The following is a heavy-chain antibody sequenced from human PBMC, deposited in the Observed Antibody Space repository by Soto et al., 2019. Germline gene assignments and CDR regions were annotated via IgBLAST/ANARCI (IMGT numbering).Heavy chain of an antibody. CDR2: IYHTGTT. V-gene: IGHV4-30-2*02. CDR1: GGSINSGGYS. D-gene: IGHD4-17*01. J-gene: IGHJ4*02. Sequence: SETLSLTCTVSGGSINSGGYSWTWIRQPPGKGLEWIGFIYHTGTTYYNPSLKSRLTMSVDTSKNQVSLKLNSVTAADTAVYYCARNDHGGNPFFANWGQGTLVTVSS. CDR3: ARNDHGGNPFFAN.